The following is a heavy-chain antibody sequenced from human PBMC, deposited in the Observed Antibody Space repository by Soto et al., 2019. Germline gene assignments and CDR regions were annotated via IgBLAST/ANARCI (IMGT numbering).Heavy chain of an antibody. V-gene: IGHV4-4*07. CDR1: GDSISTYY. D-gene: IGHD4-17*01. J-gene: IGHJ4*02. CDR3: ARGSDGDYYFDY. CDR2: IYSSVST. Sequence: QVQLQESGPGLVKPSETLSLTCTVSGDSISTYYWSWIRQPAGKGLAWIGRIYSSVSTSDNPSLMSRVTMSVDTSKTQFSLKLNSVTAAVTAVYYCARGSDGDYYFDYWGLGTLVTVSS.